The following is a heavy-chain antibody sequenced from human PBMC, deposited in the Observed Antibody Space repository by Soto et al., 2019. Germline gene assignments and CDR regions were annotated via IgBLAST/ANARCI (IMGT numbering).Heavy chain of an antibody. Sequence: GASVKVSCKASGGTFSSYAISWVRQAPGQGLEWMGGIIPIFGTANYAQKFQGRVAITADGSTSTAYMELSSLRSEDTAVYYCARNVYDILTYYGMDVWGQGTTVTVSS. V-gene: IGHV1-69*13. CDR3: ARNVYDILTYYGMDV. CDR2: IIPIFGTA. J-gene: IGHJ6*02. CDR1: GGTFSSYA. D-gene: IGHD3-9*01.